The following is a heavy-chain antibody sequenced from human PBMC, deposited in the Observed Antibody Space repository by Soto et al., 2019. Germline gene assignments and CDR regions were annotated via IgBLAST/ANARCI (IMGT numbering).Heavy chain of an antibody. V-gene: IGHV3-33*01. J-gene: IGHJ3*02. CDR1: GFTFSSYG. CDR2: IWFDGVTK. D-gene: IGHD3-22*01. CDR3: ARDGGDRNGYHDAFDI. Sequence: PGGSLRLSCAASGFTFSSYGMHWVRQAPCKGLEWVAVIWFDGVTKYYADSVKGRFTISRDNSKNTLYLQMNSLRGEDTAVYYCARDGGDRNGYHDAFDIWGQGTMVTVSS.